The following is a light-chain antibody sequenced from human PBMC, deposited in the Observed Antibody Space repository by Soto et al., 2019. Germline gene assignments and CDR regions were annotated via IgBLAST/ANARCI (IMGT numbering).Light chain of an antibody. J-gene: IGKJ1*01. CDR2: DAY. Sequence: DIQMTQSPSTLSASVGDRITITCRASQSISSWLAWYQQKPGKAPKVLIYDAYRLESGVPSRFSGSASGTEFTLTISSLQPDDFATYYCQQYSTYSGAFGQGNKVEIK. V-gene: IGKV1-5*01. CDR1: QSISSW. CDR3: QQYSTYSGA.